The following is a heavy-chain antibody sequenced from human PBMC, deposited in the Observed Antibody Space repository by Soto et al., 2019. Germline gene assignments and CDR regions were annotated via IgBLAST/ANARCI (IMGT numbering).Heavy chain of an antibody. CDR1: GFTFSSYG. V-gene: IGHV3-30*18. J-gene: IGHJ6*02. Sequence: GGSLRLSCAASGFTFSSYGMHWVRQAPGKGLEWVAVISYDGSNKYYADSVKGRFTISRDNSKNTLYLQMNSLRAEDTAVYYCAKTVVPAANYYYYGMDVWGQGTTVTVSS. CDR3: AKTVVPAANYYYYGMDV. CDR2: ISYDGSNK. D-gene: IGHD2-2*01.